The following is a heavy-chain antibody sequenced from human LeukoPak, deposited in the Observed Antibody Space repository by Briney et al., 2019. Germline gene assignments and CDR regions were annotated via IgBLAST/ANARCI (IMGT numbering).Heavy chain of an antibody. V-gene: IGHV5-51*01. CDR1: GYSFTSYC. Sequence: GASLQISCKGSGYSFTSYCIGWVRQLPGKDLEWMGIIYPGDSDTRYSPSFQGQVTRSADKSISTAYLQWSSLKASDTAMYYGARAPGWGSYFSIRDYYYMDVWGKGTTVTISS. CDR3: ARAPGWGSYFSIRDYYYMDV. J-gene: IGHJ6*03. CDR2: IYPGDSDT. D-gene: IGHD3-16*01.